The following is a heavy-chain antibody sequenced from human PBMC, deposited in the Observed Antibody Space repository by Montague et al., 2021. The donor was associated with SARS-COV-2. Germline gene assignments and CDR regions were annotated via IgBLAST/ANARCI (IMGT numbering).Heavy chain of an antibody. Sequence: TLSHTCTVSGGSINSGSYYWGWIRQAAGKGLEWIGRISTSGNTKYNTSLKSRVTISVDTSQNQFSLKMYSVTAADTAVYYCARDTRPNFAYYDILAEDYYYYGMDVWGQGTTVTVSS. J-gene: IGHJ6*02. CDR3: ARDTRPNFAYYDILAEDYYYYGMDV. CDR2: ISTSGNT. D-gene: IGHD3-9*01. V-gene: IGHV4-61*02. CDR1: GGSINSGSYY.